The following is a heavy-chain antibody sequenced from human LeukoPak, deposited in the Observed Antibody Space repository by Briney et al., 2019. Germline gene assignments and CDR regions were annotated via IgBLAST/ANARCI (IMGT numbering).Heavy chain of an antibody. J-gene: IGHJ5*02. V-gene: IGHV4-34*01. D-gene: IGHD1-7*01. CDR2: INHSGST. CDR1: GGSFSGYY. Sequence: SETLSLTCAVYGGSFSGYYWSWIRQPPGKGLEWIGEINHSGSTNYNPSLKSRVTISVDTSKNHFSLKLSSVTAADTAVYYCARSRLRRNYNWFDPWGQGTLVTVSS. CDR3: ARSRLRRNYNWFDP.